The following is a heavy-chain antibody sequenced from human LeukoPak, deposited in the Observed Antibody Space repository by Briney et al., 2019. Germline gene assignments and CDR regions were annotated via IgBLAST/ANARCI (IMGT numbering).Heavy chain of an antibody. CDR1: GGSFSGYY. CDR2: INHSGST. D-gene: IGHD3-3*01. V-gene: IGHV4-34*01. J-gene: IGHJ6*03. Sequence: PSETLSLTCAVYGGSFSGYYWSWLRRPPGKGLEWIGEINHSGSTNYKPSLKSRVTISVDTSKNQFSLKLSSVTAADTAVYYCARDRFLEWSAYYYYMDVWGKGTTVTVSS. CDR3: ARDRFLEWSAYYYYMDV.